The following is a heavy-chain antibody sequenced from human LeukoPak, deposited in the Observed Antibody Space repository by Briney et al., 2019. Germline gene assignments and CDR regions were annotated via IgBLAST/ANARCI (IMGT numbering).Heavy chain of an antibody. CDR2: IYSGGST. Sequence: RPGGSLRLSCAASGFTVSSNYMSWVRQAPGGGLEWVSVIYSGGSTYYADSVKGRFTISGDNSKNTLFLQMNSLRAGDTAVYYCARGTVTMVDYWGQGTLVTVSS. CDR1: GFTVSSNY. D-gene: IGHD3-10*01. CDR3: ARGTVTMVDY. V-gene: IGHV3-66*01. J-gene: IGHJ4*02.